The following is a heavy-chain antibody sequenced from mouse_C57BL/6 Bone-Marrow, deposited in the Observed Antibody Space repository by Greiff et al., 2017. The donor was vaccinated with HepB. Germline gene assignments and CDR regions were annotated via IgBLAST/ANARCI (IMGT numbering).Heavy chain of an antibody. Sequence: QVQLKQPGAELVKPGASVKLSCKASGYTFTSYWMHWVKQRPGQGLEWIGMIHPNSGSTNYNEKFKSKATLTVDKSSSTAYMQLSSLTSEDSAVYYCARSLGTTVGGDYWGQGTTLTVSS. CDR1: GYTFTSYW. D-gene: IGHD1-1*01. CDR2: IHPNSGST. V-gene: IGHV1-64*01. CDR3: ARSLGTTVGGDY. J-gene: IGHJ2*01.